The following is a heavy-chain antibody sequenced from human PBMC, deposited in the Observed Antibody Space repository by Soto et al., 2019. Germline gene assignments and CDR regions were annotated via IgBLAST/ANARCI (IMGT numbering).Heavy chain of an antibody. J-gene: IGHJ6*02. CDR2: ISSSGSTI. CDR3: ARTALGGAARLWGYYYYGMDV. CDR1: GFTFSSYE. D-gene: IGHD6-6*01. V-gene: IGHV3-48*03. Sequence: ESGGGLVQPGGSLRLSCAASGFTFSSYEMNWVRQAPGKGLEWVSYISSSGSTIYYADSVKGRFTISRDNAKNSLYLQMNSLRAEDTAVYYCARTALGGAARLWGYYYYGMDVWGQGTTVTVSS.